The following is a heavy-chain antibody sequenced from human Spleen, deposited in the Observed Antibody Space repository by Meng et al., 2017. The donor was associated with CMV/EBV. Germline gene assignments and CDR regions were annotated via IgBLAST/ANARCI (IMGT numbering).Heavy chain of an antibody. J-gene: IGHJ4*02. Sequence: CTCSRDAKNWVSQAPGKELEWVAVISYDGSNKRYEDYVKGRYNISRDNSKNTLYLKMNSLRAEDTAVYYCERLGSGDDWHSYVDYWGQGTLVTVSS. CDR2: ISYDGSNK. CDR3: ERLGSGDDWHSYVDY. D-gene: IGHD5-12*01. V-gene: IGHV3-30-3*01. CDR1: CTCSRDA.